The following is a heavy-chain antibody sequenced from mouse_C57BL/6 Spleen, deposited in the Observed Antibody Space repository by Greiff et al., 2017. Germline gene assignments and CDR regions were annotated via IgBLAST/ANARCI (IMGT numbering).Heavy chain of an antibody. CDR1: GYTFTDYE. CDR2: IDPETGGT. CDR3: TADGYWFAY. D-gene: IGHD2-3*01. V-gene: IGHV1-15*01. J-gene: IGHJ3*01. Sequence: QVQLKQSGAELVRPGASVTLSCKASGYTFTDYEMHWVKQTPVHGLEWIGAIDPETGGTAYNQKFKGKAILTADKSSSTAYMGLRSLTSGDSAVYYCTADGYWFAYWGQGTLVTVSA.